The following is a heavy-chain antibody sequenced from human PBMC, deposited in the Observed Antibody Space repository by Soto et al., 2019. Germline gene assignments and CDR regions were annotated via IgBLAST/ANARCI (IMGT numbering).Heavy chain of an antibody. CDR1: GYTFTNYA. D-gene: IGHD3-16*02. CDR2: LNAGNSNR. Sequence: QVQLVQSGAEVKKPGASVKVSCKASGYTFTNYAIHWVRQAPGQRLEWLGWLNAGNSNREYSQKFQGRIIMTKDTSASTAYMELNSLISEDTAVYYCARGYDYVWGSYRSDAFDIWGQGTIVTVSS. V-gene: IGHV1-3*01. J-gene: IGHJ3*02. CDR3: ARGYDYVWGSYRSDAFDI.